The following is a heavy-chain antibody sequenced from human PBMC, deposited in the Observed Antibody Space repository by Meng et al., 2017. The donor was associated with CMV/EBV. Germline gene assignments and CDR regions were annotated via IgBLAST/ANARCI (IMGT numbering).Heavy chain of an antibody. CDR3: AREFRVARTGGYHSYGMDV. V-gene: IGHV1-2*02. CDR1: GYTFTGYY. Sequence: ASVKVSCKASGYTFTGYYMHWVQQAPGQGLEWMGWINPNSGGTNYAQKFQGRVTMTRDTSISTAYMELSRLRSDDTAVYYCAREFRVARTGGYHSYGMDVWGQGTTVTVSS. J-gene: IGHJ6*02. CDR2: INPNSGGT. D-gene: IGHD2-8*02.